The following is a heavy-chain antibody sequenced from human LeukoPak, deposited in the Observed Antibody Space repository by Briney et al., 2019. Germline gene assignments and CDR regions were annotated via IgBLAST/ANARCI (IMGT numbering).Heavy chain of an antibody. CDR1: GFTFSDYH. J-gene: IGHJ4*02. CDR3: AAGRDIAVAGPGGYFDY. D-gene: IGHD6-19*01. Sequence: KSGGSLRLSCAASGFTFSDYHMNWIRQAPGKGLEWDSYISPGGHTVYFADSVKGRFTLSRDNAKNSLSLKMNSLTAEDTAVYYCAAGRDIAVAGPGGYFDYWGQGTLVTVSS. CDR2: ISPGGHTV. V-gene: IGHV3-11*01.